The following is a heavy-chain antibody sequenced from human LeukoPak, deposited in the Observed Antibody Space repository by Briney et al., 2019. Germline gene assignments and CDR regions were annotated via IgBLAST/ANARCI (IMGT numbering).Heavy chain of an antibody. J-gene: IGHJ4*02. Sequence: ASVKVSCKASGYTFTSYYMHWVRQAPGQGLEWMGIINPSGGSTSYAQKFQGRVTMTRDMSTSTVYMELSSLRSEDTAVYYCAREGSSPYYFDYWGQGTLVTVSS. CDR2: INPSGGST. CDR3: AREGSSPYYFDY. CDR1: GYTFTSYY. V-gene: IGHV1-46*01. D-gene: IGHD6-13*01.